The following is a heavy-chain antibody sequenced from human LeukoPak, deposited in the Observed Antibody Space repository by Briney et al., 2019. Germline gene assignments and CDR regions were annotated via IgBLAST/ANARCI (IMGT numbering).Heavy chain of an antibody. Sequence: ASVKVSCKASGYTFTSYGISWVRQAPGQGLEWMGWISAYNGNTNYAQKLQGRVTMTTDTSTSTAYMELRSLRSDDTAMYYCARTGPQIRSGPYYYYYGMDVWGQGTTVTVSS. D-gene: IGHD6-19*01. V-gene: IGHV1-18*01. J-gene: IGHJ6*02. CDR3: ARTGPQIRSGPYYYYYGMDV. CDR2: ISAYNGNT. CDR1: GYTFTSYG.